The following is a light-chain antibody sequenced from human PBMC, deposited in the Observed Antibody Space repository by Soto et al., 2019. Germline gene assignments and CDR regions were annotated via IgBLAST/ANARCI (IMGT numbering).Light chain of an antibody. J-gene: IGLJ3*02. CDR3: GTWDNSLSAGV. Sequence: QSVLTQPPSVSAAPGQTVTISCSGSSSNIGNNYVSWYQHLPGTAPKLLIYENNKRPSGIPDRFSASKSGTSAALGITGLQTGDEADYYCGTWDNSLSAGVFGGGTKLTVL. V-gene: IGLV1-51*02. CDR2: ENN. CDR1: SSNIGNNY.